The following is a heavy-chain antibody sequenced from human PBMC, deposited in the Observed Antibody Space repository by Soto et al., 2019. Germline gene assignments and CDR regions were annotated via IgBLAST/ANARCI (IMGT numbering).Heavy chain of an antibody. CDR3: ASGISRRYYYYGMDV. D-gene: IGHD6-6*01. V-gene: IGHV4-59*01. J-gene: IGHJ6*02. Sequence: PSETLSLTCTVSGGSISSYYWSWIRQPPGKGLEWIGYIYYSGSTNYNPSLKSRVTISVDASKNQFSLKLSSVTAADTAVYYCASGISRRYYYYGMDVWGQGTTVTVS. CDR1: GGSISSYY. CDR2: IYYSGST.